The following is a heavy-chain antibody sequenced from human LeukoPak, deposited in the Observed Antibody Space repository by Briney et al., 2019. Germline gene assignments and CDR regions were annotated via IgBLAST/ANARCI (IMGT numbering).Heavy chain of an antibody. CDR2: INDSGST. D-gene: IGHD3-22*01. CDR1: GGSFSGYY. J-gene: IGHJ4*02. Sequence: LETLSLTCAVYGGSFSGYYWSWIRQPPGKGLEWIGEINDSGSTNYNPSLKSRVTMSVDTSKNQFSLKLSSVTAADTAVYYCARATVDSSGYYYVFHFDYWGKGTLVT. V-gene: IGHV4-34*01. CDR3: ARATVDSSGYYYVFHFDY.